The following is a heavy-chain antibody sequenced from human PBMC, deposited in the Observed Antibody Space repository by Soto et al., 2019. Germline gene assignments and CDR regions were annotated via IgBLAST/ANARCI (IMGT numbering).Heavy chain of an antibody. V-gene: IGHV3-48*01. CDR1: GFTFITYS. CDR2: ISGSSGSI. D-gene: IGHD6-19*01. CDR3: ATSNGCLDC. Sequence: GGSLRLSRAASGFTFITYSMNWVRQAPGKGLEWLSYISGSSGSIYYSDSVKGRFTISRDNAKNSLFLHMSSLRAEDTAVYYCATSNGCLDCWGRGTLVTVSS. J-gene: IGHJ4*02.